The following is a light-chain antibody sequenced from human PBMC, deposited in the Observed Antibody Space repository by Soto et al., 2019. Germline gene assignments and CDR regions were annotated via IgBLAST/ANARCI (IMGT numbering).Light chain of an antibody. CDR3: QVWDSSSDVV. V-gene: IGLV3-21*04. J-gene: IGLJ2*01. CDR1: NIGSKS. CDR2: YDS. Sequence: SYELTQPPSVSVAPGKTARITCGGNNIGSKSVHWYQQKPGQAPVLVIYYDSDRPSGIPERISGSNSGNTATLTISRVEAGDEADYYCQVWDSSSDVVFGGGTKLTVL.